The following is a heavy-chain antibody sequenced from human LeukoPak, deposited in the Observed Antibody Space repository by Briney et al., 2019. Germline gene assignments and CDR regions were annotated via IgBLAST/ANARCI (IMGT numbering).Heavy chain of an antibody. D-gene: IGHD4-17*01. V-gene: IGHV6-1*01. J-gene: IGHJ2*01. CDR1: GDSVSSNSVA. Sequence: SQTLSLTCAISGDSVSSNSVAWNWIRQSPSRGLEWLGRTYYRSKWYNDYAVSVKSRITINPDTSKNQFSLQLNSVTPEDTAVYYCARDAKDWATVTSRNTYWYFDLWGRGTLVTVSS. CDR2: TYYRSKWYN. CDR3: ARDAKDWATVTSRNTYWYFDL.